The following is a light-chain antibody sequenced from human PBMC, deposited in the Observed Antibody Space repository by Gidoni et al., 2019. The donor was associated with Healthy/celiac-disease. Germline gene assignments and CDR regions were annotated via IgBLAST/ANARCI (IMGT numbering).Light chain of an antibody. J-gene: IGLJ3*02. CDR1: SSDVDGYKY. V-gene: IGLV2-14*03. Sequence: QSALTKPASVSGSPGQSITIPCTGTSSDVDGYKYVSWYQQHPVKAPKLMMYDVSNRPSGVSNRFSGSKSGNTASLTISGLQAEDEADYYCSSYTSSSTRVFGGGTKLTVL. CDR3: SSYTSSSTRV. CDR2: DVS.